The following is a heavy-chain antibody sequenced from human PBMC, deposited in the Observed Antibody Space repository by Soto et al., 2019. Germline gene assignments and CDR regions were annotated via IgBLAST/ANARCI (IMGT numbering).Heavy chain of an antibody. D-gene: IGHD1-1*01. CDR2: IWYDGSNK. CDR1: GFTFSSYG. CDR3: ARDSGGTGTDGSNDY. J-gene: IGHJ4*02. V-gene: IGHV3-33*01. Sequence: GGSLRLSCAASGFTFSSYGMHWVRQAPGKGLEWVAVIWYDGSNKYYADSVKGRFTISRDNSKNTLYLQMNSLRAEDTAVYYCARDSGGTGTDGSNDYWGQGTLVTVSS.